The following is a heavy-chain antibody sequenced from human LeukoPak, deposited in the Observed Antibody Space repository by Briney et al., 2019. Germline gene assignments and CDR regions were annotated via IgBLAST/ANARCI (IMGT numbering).Heavy chain of an antibody. V-gene: IGHV1-8*01. J-gene: IGHJ5*02. CDR3: ARGPSRDYGSGSSWFDP. CDR2: MNPNSGNT. CDR1: GSTFTSYD. D-gene: IGHD3-10*01. Sequence: ASVKVSCKASGSTFTSYDINWVRQATGQGLEWMGWMNPNSGNTGYAQKFQGRVTMTRNTSISTAYMELSSLRSEDTAVYYCARGPSRDYGSGSSWFDPWGQGTLVTVSS.